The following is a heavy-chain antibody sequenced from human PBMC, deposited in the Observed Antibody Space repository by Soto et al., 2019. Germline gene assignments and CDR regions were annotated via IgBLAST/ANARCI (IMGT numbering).Heavy chain of an antibody. J-gene: IGHJ3*02. D-gene: IGHD6-19*01. V-gene: IGHV4-39*01. Sequence: LEILSLTCTVSGGSISSSIYYWGWIRQPPGKGLEWIGSIYYSGSTYYNPSLKSRVTISVDTSKNQFSLKLSSVTAADTAVYYCARQSWRAGAFDIWGQGTMVTVSS. CDR2: IYYSGST. CDR1: GGSISSSIYY. CDR3: ARQSWRAGAFDI.